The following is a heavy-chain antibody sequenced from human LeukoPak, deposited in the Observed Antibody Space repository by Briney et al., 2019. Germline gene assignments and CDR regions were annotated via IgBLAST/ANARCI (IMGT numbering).Heavy chain of an antibody. J-gene: IGHJ4*02. CDR3: AREAGNPARFDY. CDR1: GSTFSSYG. Sequence: GGSLRLSCAASGSTFSSYGMSWVRQAPGKGLEWVSSISSSSGNIYNSDSVKGRFTISRDNAKNSLYLQMNSLRAEDTAVYYCAREAGNPARFDYWGRGALVTVSS. D-gene: IGHD6-25*01. CDR2: ISSSSGNI. V-gene: IGHV3-21*01.